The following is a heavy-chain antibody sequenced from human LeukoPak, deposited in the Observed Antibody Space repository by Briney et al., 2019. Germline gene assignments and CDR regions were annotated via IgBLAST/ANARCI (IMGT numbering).Heavy chain of an antibody. J-gene: IGHJ2*01. CDR2: IYYSGST. CDR3: ARVYYGRTYDYWYFDL. D-gene: IGHD3-10*01. CDR1: GGSISSYY. Sequence: SETLSLTCTVSGGSISSYYWSWIRQPPGKGLEWIGYIYYSGSTNYNPSLKSRVTISVDTSKNQFSLKLSSVTAADTAVYFCARVYYGRTYDYWYFDLWGRGTLVTVSS. V-gene: IGHV4-59*01.